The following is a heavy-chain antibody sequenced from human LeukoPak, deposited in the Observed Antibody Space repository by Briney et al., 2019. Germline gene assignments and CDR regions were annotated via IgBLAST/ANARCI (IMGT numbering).Heavy chain of an antibody. CDR1: GFTVRDSY. V-gene: IGHV3-53*01. CDR3: GRHAYGGSPPLS. J-gene: IGHJ4*02. D-gene: IGHD3-10*01. CDR2: IYVSGTT. Sequence: GGSLRLSCAASGFTVRDSYMSWVRQAPGKRLEWLAFIYVSGTTFYAASVKGRFTISRDNSKNTVYLQMNNLRAEDTALYYCGRHAYGGSPPLSWGQGALVTVSS.